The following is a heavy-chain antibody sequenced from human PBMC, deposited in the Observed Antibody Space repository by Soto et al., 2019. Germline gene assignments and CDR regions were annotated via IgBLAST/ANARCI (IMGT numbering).Heavy chain of an antibody. D-gene: IGHD5-18*01. Sequence: GESLKSSCAASGFTVSSYWMSWVRQAPGKGLEWVANIKQDGTKKYYVDSVRGRFTISRDNSKNSLFLQMNSLRAEDTAVYYCAKDGGGYNYGYVMLDKYYYGMDVWGQGTTVTVSS. CDR3: AKDGGGYNYGYVMLDKYYYGMDV. CDR2: IKQDGTKK. J-gene: IGHJ6*02. CDR1: GFTVSSYW. V-gene: IGHV3-7*01.